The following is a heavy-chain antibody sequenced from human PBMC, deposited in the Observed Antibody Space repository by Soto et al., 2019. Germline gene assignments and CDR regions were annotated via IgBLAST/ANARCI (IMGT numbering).Heavy chain of an antibody. J-gene: IGHJ3*02. V-gene: IGHV3-23*01. Sequence: EVQLFESGGALVQPGGSLRLSCAASRLTFSNDVVNWVRQAPGKGLEWVSTVGGTGDTYYPDSVKGRFTISGDNSKNMIYLQMSGLRAEDTAVYYCATSGHCNSLKCTSFDMWGQGTMVAVSS. CDR1: RLTFSNDV. CDR2: VGGTGDT. CDR3: ATSGHCNSLKCTSFDM. D-gene: IGHD2-2*01.